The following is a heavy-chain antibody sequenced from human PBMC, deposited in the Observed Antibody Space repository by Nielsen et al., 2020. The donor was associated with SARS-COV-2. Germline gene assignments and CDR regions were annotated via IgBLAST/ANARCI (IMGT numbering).Heavy chain of an antibody. CDR2: ISYDGSNK. CDR3: AKEWGTGSYYSFGRGYFDL. D-gene: IGHD1-26*01. Sequence: WIRQPPGKGLEWVAVISYDGSNKYYADSVKGRFTISRDNSKNTLYLQMNSLRAEDTAVYYCAKEWGTGSYYSFGRGYFDLWGRGTLVTVSS. V-gene: IGHV3-30*18. J-gene: IGHJ2*01.